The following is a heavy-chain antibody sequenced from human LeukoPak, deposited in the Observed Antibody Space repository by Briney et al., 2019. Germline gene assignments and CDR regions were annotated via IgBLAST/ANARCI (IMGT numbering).Heavy chain of an antibody. CDR2: IYYSGNT. V-gene: IGHV4-59*08. CDR3: ARHGGITMVRGVLSAFDV. Sequence: SETLSLTCTVSGGSFSSYYWSWIRQPPGKGLEWIGYIYYSGNTNYNPSLKSRVTISVDTSKNQFSLKLTSVTAADTAVYYCARHGGITMVRGVLSAFDVWGQGTMVTVSS. D-gene: IGHD3-10*01. J-gene: IGHJ3*01. CDR1: GGSFSSYY.